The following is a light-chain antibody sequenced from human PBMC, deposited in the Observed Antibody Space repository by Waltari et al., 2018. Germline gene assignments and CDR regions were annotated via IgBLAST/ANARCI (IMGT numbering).Light chain of an antibody. Sequence: QSALTQPASVSGSPVQSIAISCTGTSSDVGAYNYVSWYQQHPGKAPKVIIYDVSTRPSGISSRFSGSKSDNTASLTISGLQAEDEADYFCYSFAGYTTFYVFGSGTKVTVL. CDR3: YSFAGYTTFYV. CDR1: SSDVGAYNY. J-gene: IGLJ1*01. V-gene: IGLV2-23*02. CDR2: DVS.